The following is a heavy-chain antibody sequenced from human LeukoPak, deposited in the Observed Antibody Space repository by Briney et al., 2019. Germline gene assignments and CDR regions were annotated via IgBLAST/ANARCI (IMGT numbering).Heavy chain of an antibody. CDR3: ARSYYDSSGYLPADY. D-gene: IGHD3-22*01. Sequence: GESLKISCKGSGYSFTSYWIGWVRQMPGKGLEWMGIIYPGDSDTRYSPSFQGQVTISADKSISTAYLQWSSLKASDTAMYYCARSYYDSSGYLPADYWGQGTLVTVSS. V-gene: IGHV5-51*01. CDR2: IYPGDSDT. CDR1: GYSFTSYW. J-gene: IGHJ4*02.